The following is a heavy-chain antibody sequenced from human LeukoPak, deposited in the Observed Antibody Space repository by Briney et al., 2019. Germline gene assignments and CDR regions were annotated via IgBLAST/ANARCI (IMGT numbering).Heavy chain of an antibody. CDR2: IYLSGST. CDR1: GGSISSGGYS. CDR3: ARDRDGYNSRYFDL. D-gene: IGHD5-12*01. Sequence: TLSLTCAVSGGSISSGGYSWSWIRQPPGKGLEWIGYIYLSGSTYYNPSLKSRATISVDRSNNQFSLKLSSVTAADTAVYYGARDRDGYNSRYFDLWGRGTLVTVSS. J-gene: IGHJ2*01. V-gene: IGHV4-30-2*01.